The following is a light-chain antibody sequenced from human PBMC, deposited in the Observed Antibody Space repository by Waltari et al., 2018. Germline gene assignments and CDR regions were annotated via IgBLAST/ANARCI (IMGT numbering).Light chain of an antibody. J-gene: IGKJ1*01. CDR2: AAS. Sequence: EVVLTQSPGTLSLSPGERATLSCRASQSVNKYFAWYQQIPGQAPRLLIYAASTRATGVPDRFSGSGFGTDFSLPISRLEPEDFAVYFCQNHERLPATFGQGTKVEIK. V-gene: IGKV3-20*01. CDR3: QNHERLPAT. CDR1: QSVNKY.